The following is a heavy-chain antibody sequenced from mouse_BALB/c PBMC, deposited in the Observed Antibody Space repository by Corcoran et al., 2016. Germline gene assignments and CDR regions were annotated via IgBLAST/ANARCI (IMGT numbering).Heavy chain of an antibody. CDR2: IDPATGNT. Sequence: EVQLQQSGAELVKPGASVKLSCTASGFNIKDTYMHWVKQRPEQGLEWIGRIDPATGNTKYDPKLQGKATITADTSSNTAYLQLSSLTSEDTDVYYCARRDYGSSLDYWGQGTTLTVSS. J-gene: IGHJ2*01. V-gene: IGHV14-3*02. D-gene: IGHD1-1*01. CDR1: GFNIKDTY. CDR3: ARRDYGSSLDY.